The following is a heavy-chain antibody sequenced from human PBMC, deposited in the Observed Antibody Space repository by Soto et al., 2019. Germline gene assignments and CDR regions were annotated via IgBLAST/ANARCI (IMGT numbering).Heavy chain of an antibody. Sequence: QVQLVQSGAEVKKPGSSVKVSCKASGGNFSSYAISWVRQAPGQGLEWMGGIIPIFGTANYAQKFQGRVTITADKSTSTAYMELSSLRSEDTAVYYCARVLGLAIFGVTYGMDVCGEGTTVTVSS. V-gene: IGHV1-69*06. CDR2: IIPIFGTA. D-gene: IGHD3-3*01. J-gene: IGHJ6*04. CDR3: ARVLGLAIFGVTYGMDV. CDR1: GGNFSSYA.